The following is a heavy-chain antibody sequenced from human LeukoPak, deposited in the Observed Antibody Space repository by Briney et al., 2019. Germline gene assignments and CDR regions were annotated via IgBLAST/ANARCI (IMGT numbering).Heavy chain of an antibody. V-gene: IGHV1-8*02. D-gene: IGHD2-15*01. Sequence: WASVKVSCKASGATFSSYAINWVRQATGQGLEWMGWMNPNSGNTGYAQKFQGRVTMTRNTSISTAYMELSSLRSEDTAVYYCARGGYCSGGSCYLDYWGQGTLVTVSS. CDR1: GATFSSYA. CDR2: MNPNSGNT. J-gene: IGHJ4*02. CDR3: ARGGYCSGGSCYLDY.